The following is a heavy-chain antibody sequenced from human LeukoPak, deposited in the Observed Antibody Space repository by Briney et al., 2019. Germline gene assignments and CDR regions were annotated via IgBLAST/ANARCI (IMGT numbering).Heavy chain of an antibody. J-gene: IGHJ4*02. V-gene: IGHV3-7*01. Sequence: PGGSLRLSCAASGFTFSSYWMSWVRQAPGKGLEWVANIKQDGSEKYYVDSVKGRFTNSRDNAKNSLYLQMNSLRAEDTAVYYCARDSDYDSSGYYDPPFDYWGQGTLVTVSS. CDR2: IKQDGSEK. CDR3: ARDSDYDSSGYYDPPFDY. D-gene: IGHD3-22*01. CDR1: GFTFSSYW.